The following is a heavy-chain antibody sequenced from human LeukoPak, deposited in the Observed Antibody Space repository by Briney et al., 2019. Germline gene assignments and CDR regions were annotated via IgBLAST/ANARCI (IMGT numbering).Heavy chain of an antibody. J-gene: IGHJ3*02. CDR1: GYTFTSYY. CDR3: ARGPYLSYYYDSSGSPGAFDI. CDR2: INPSGGST. V-gene: IGHV1-46*03. D-gene: IGHD3-22*01. Sequence: ASVKVSCKASGYTFTSYYMHWLRQAPGQGLEWMGIINPSGGSTSYAQKFQGRVTMTRDTSTSTVYMELSSLRSEDTAVYYCARGPYLSYYYDSSGSPGAFDIWGQGTMVTVSS.